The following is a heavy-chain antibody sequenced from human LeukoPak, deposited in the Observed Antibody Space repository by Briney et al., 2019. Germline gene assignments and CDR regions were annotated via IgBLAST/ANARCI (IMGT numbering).Heavy chain of an antibody. Sequence: PGGSLRLSCAASGFTFSSYAMSWVRQAPGKGLEWVSAISTSGGSTYYADSVKGRFTISRVNSKNTLYLQMNSLRAEDTAVYYCAKDGLGDYDSSGYLPYYFDYWGQGTLVTVSS. D-gene: IGHD3-22*01. CDR1: GFTFSSYA. V-gene: IGHV3-23*01. CDR2: ISTSGGST. CDR3: AKDGLGDYDSSGYLPYYFDY. J-gene: IGHJ4*02.